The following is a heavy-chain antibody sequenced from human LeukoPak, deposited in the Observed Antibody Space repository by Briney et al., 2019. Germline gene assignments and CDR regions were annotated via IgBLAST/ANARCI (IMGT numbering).Heavy chain of an antibody. CDR2: MNPNSGNT. V-gene: IGHV1-8*01. CDR1: GNTFNTYD. J-gene: IGHJ4*02. D-gene: IGHD3-16*02. Sequence: ASVKVSCKASGNTFNTYDINWVRQATGQGLEWMGWMNPNSGNTGYAQKFQGRVTMTRNTSISTAYMELSSLRSEDTAVYYCARGTRITFGGVIVYYFDYWGQGTLVTVSS. CDR3: ARGTRITFGGVIVYYFDY.